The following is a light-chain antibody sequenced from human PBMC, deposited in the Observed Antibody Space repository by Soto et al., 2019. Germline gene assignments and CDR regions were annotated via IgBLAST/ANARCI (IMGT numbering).Light chain of an antibody. Sequence: IVLTQSPATLSLSPGERATLSCRASQSVRTYLAWYQQKPGQAPRLLIYDASNRATGIPARFSGSGSATDFTLTISSLEPEDFAIYYCQQRSDWAITFGQGTRLEIK. CDR2: DAS. J-gene: IGKJ5*01. CDR1: QSVRTY. V-gene: IGKV3-11*01. CDR3: QQRSDWAIT.